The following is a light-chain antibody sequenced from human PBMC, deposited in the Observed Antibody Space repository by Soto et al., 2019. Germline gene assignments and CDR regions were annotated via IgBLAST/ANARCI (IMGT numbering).Light chain of an antibody. CDR3: TSYACINIPVM. CDR2: EVT. V-gene: IGLV2-8*01. CDR1: SSDVGGYNF. Sequence: QSALTQPPSASGSPGQSVTISCTGTSSDVGGYNFVSWYQQHPGKAPKLMIYEVTKRPSGVPDRFSGSKSGNTASLTVSGLQDEDEADYYCTSYACINIPVMFGGGTKVTVL. J-gene: IGLJ3*02.